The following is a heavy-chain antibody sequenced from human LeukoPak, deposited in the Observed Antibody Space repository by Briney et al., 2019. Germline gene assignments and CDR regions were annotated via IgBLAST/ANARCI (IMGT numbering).Heavy chain of an antibody. J-gene: IGHJ5*02. D-gene: IGHD5-18*01. CDR1: GYTLTELS. V-gene: IGHV1-2*06. CDR2: INPNSGGT. Sequence: GASVKVSCKVSGYTLTELSMHWVRQAPGKGLEWMGRINPNSGGTNYAQKFQGRVTMTKDTSISTAYMELSRLRSDDTAVYYCARSEDTAMVTWGQGTLVTVSS. CDR3: ARSEDTAMVT.